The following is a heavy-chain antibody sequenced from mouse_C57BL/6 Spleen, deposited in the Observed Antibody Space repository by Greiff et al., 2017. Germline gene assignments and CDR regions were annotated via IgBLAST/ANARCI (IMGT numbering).Heavy chain of an antibody. CDR2: IDPSDSYT. Sequence: QVQLQQPGAELVKPGASVKLSCKASGYTFTSYWMQWVKQRPGQGLEWIGEIDPSDSYTNYNQKFKGKATLTVDTSSSTAYMQLSSLTSEDSAVYYCATYYDDDTYAMDYWGQGTSVTVSS. CDR1: GYTFTSYW. J-gene: IGHJ4*01. CDR3: ATYYDDDTYAMDY. D-gene: IGHD2-4*01. V-gene: IGHV1-50*01.